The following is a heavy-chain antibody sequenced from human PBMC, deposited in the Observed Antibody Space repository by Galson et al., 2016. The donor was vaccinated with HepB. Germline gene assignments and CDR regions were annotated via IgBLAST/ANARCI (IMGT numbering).Heavy chain of an antibody. CDR3: VRGGSKYPRSARFDP. CDR2: ISNDGSNK. D-gene: IGHD1-26*01. V-gene: IGHV3-30-3*01. J-gene: IGHJ5*02. CDR1: GFTFSTYA. Sequence: SLRLSCAASGFTFSTYAMGWVRQAPGKGLEWVAIISNDGSNKYYADSVKGRFTISRDNSKNTLYLQMNSLRAEDTAVYYCVRGGSKYPRSARFDPWGQGTLVTVSS.